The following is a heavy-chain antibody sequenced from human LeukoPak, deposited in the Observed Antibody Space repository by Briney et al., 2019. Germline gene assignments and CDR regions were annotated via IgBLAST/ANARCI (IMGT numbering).Heavy chain of an antibody. CDR2: MNPNRGDT. J-gene: IGHJ4*02. V-gene: IGHV1-2*06. CDR3: AKVPLPGTEYSSSWLDS. D-gene: IGHD6-13*01. CDR1: GYTFTGYY. Sequence: ASVKVSCTASGYTFTGYYMHWVRQAPGQGLEWMGRMNPNRGDTDYAQKFQGRVTITTDESTSTAYMELSSLTSEDTAVYYCAKVPLPGTEYSSSWLDSWGQGTLVTVSS.